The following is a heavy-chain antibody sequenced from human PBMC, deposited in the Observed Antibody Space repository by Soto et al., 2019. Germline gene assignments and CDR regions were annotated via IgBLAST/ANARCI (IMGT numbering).Heavy chain of an antibody. Sequence: EVQLLESGGGLVQPGGSLRLSCAASGFTFSTYAMNWVRQAPGNGLEWVSAISGSGGSIHYADSVKGRFTISRDNSKNTLYRQMNSVRDEDTAVYHCVKGYWKGDVWGQGTTVTVSS. CDR3: VKGYWKGDV. D-gene: IGHD1-1*01. J-gene: IGHJ6*02. V-gene: IGHV3-23*01. CDR1: GFTFSTYA. CDR2: ISGSGGSI.